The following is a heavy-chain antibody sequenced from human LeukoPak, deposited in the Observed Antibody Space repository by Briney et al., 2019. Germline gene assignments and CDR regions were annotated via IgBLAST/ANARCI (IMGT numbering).Heavy chain of an antibody. D-gene: IGHD3-10*01. CDR1: GGPISSGSYY. Sequence: SETLSLTCTVSGGPISSGSYYWTWIRRPAGKGLEWIGRFYTSGGTNYNPSLKSRVNISVDTSKNQFSLKLSSVTAADTAVYYCARAGQLLWFGELFPGHFDYWGQGTLVTVSS. CDR2: FYTSGGT. J-gene: IGHJ4*02. V-gene: IGHV4-61*02. CDR3: ARAGQLLWFGELFPGHFDY.